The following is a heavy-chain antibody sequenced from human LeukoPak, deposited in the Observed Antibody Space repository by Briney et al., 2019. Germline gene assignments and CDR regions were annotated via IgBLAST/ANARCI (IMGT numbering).Heavy chain of an antibody. D-gene: IGHD6-19*01. CDR2: ISSDGSNQ. Sequence: GRSLRLSCAASGFTFSSYGMHCVRQAPGKGLEWVAVISSDGSNQDYGDSVKGRLTISRDNSKNTLYLQMNSLRPDDTAVYYCASGASSGWYYFDYWGQGTLVTVSS. V-gene: IGHV3-30*03. CDR3: ASGASSGWYYFDY. CDR1: GFTFSSYG. J-gene: IGHJ4*02.